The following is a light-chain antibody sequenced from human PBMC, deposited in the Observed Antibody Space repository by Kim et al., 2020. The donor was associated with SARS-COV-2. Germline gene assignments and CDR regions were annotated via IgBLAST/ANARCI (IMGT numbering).Light chain of an antibody. J-gene: IGLJ3*02. CDR3: VLYMGSGIWV. CDR1: SGSVSTSYY. V-gene: IGLV8-61*01. Sequence: GGTVTLTCGLRSGSVSTSYYPSWYQQTPGQAPRTLIYSTNTRSSGVPDRSSGSILGNKAALTITGAQVDDESDYYCVLYMGSGIWVFGGGTQLTVL. CDR2: STN.